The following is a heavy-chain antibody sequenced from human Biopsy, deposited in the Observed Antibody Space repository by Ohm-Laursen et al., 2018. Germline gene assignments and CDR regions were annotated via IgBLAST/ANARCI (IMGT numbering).Heavy chain of an antibody. Sequence: GTLSLTYTVSGDSISSYYWSWIRQSPGKGLEWIGHISHTGYTSYKSSLKSRVTISLDTSRKHFSLRLSSLTAADTAVYYCARGSNDFGGLYFPRWGQGTLLTVSS. CDR3: ARGSNDFGGLYFPR. CDR2: ISHTGYT. V-gene: IGHV4-59*01. J-gene: IGHJ4*02. D-gene: IGHD4-23*01. CDR1: GDSISSYY.